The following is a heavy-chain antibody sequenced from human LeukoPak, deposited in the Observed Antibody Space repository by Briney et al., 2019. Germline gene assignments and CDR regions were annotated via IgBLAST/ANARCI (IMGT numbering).Heavy chain of an antibody. CDR1: GGSISSSSYY. J-gene: IGHJ5*02. V-gene: IGHV4-39*07. Sequence: PSETLSLTCTVSGGSISSSSYYWGWIRQPPGKGLEWIGSIYYSGSTYYNPSLKSRVTISVDTSKNQFSLKLSSVTAADTAVYYCARARVSSGWYPNWFDPWGQGTLVTVSS. CDR3: ARARVSSGWYPNWFDP. D-gene: IGHD6-19*01. CDR2: IYYSGST.